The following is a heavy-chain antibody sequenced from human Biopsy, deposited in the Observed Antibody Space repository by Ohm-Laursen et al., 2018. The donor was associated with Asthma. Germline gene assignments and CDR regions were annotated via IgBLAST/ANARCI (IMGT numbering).Heavy chain of an antibody. J-gene: IGHJ4*02. CDR2: IYSGGTS. V-gene: IGHV3-53*01. D-gene: IGHD3-22*01. CDR1: GFAVSRDY. Sequence: SLRLSCAASGFAVSRDYMFWVRQAPGKGLEWVSVIYSGGTSHTADSVRGRFTISRDYSKNTLYLQMHSLRAEDTAVYYCARGDSSNWSHYYFDYWGQGTLVTVSP. CDR3: ARGDSSNWSHYYFDY.